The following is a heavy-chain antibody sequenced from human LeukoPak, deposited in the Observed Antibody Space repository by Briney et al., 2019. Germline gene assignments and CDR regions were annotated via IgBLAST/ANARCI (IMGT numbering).Heavy chain of an antibody. V-gene: IGHV3-7*04. J-gene: IGHJ3*01. CDR1: GDSFSGYY. CDR2: LSPDGTYK. CDR3: ARVLPGAVGDILDV. Sequence: ESLTLSCAAYGDSFSGYYRSWTRQPPGQGLEWVANLSPDGTYKYYVASVTGRFTVSRDNAKNSLYLQMDSLRVEDTAVYYCARVLPGAVGDILDVWGQETIVTVTS. D-gene: IGHD3-10*01.